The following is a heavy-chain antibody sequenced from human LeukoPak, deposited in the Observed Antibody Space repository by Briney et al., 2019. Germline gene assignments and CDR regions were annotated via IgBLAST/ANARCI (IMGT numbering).Heavy chain of an antibody. Sequence: ASVKVSCKASGYTFTSYGIGWVRQAPGQGLEWMGWISAYNGNTNYAQKLQGRVTMTTDTSTSTAYMELRSLRSDDTAVYYCARVRTDSSGYHWYFDLWGRGTLVTVSS. V-gene: IGHV1-18*01. CDR1: GYTFTSYG. CDR3: ARVRTDSSGYHWYFDL. CDR2: ISAYNGNT. J-gene: IGHJ2*01. D-gene: IGHD3-22*01.